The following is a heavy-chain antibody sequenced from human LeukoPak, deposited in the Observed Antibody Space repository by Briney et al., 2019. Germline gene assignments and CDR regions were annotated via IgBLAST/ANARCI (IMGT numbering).Heavy chain of an antibody. CDR3: ARGGDGLAYCGGDCYSAVD. CDR2: IYYSGST. V-gene: IGHV4-59*01. Sequence: SETLSLTCAASGCSISSYYWSWIRQPPGKGLEWIGYIYYSGSTNYNPSLKSRVTISVDTSKNQFSLKLSSVTAADTAVYYCARGGDGLAYCGGDCYSAVDWGQGTLVTVSS. J-gene: IGHJ4*02. CDR1: GCSISSYY. D-gene: IGHD2-21*02.